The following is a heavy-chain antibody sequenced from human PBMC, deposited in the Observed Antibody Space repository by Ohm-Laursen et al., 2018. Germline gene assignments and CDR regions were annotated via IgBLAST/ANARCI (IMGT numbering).Heavy chain of an antibody. J-gene: IGHJ3*02. V-gene: IGHV3-48*04. D-gene: IGHD3-9*01. CDR2: ISSNSSPK. CDR3: ARVRADILTGYQSGSDAFDI. CDR1: GFTFSYNS. Sequence: SLRLSCAAFGFTFSYNSMSWVRQAPGKGLEWVSYISSNSSPKYYADSVKGRFTISRDNAKNTLYLQMNSLRAEDTAVYYCARVRADILTGYQSGSDAFDIWGQGTMVTVSS.